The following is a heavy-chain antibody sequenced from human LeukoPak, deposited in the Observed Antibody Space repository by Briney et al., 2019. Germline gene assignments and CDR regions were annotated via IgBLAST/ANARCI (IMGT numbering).Heavy chain of an antibody. D-gene: IGHD2-2*01. CDR1: GFTFSSYA. J-gene: IGHJ4*02. CDR3: VRHGDTDSCLAN. CDR2: ISGSGGST. Sequence: GGSLRLSCAASGFTFSSYAMSWVRQAPGKGLEWVSAISGSGGSTYYADSVKGRFTISRDNSKNTLYLQMNDLRAEDTAVYYCVRHGDTDSCLANWGQGTLVTVSS. V-gene: IGHV3-23*01.